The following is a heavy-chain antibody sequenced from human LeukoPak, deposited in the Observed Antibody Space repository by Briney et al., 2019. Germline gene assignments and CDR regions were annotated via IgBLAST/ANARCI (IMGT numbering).Heavy chain of an antibody. CDR1: GFILSNCD. CDR3: VKEVVATIPPL. V-gene: IGHV3-23*01. D-gene: IGHD5-12*01. CDR2: IDTKGTRT. Sequence: QSGGSLRLSCAASGFILSNCDMTWVRQAPGKGLEWVSGIDTKGTRTYYADSVKGRFPISRDNSKNTLFLQMNSLRAEDTAVYYCVKEVVATIPPLWGQGTLVTVSS. J-gene: IGHJ4*02.